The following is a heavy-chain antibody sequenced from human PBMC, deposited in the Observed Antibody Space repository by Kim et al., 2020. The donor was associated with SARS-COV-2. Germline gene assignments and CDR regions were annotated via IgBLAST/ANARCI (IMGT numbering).Heavy chain of an antibody. V-gene: IGHV3-20*04. CDR1: GFTFDDYG. Sequence: GGSLRLSCAASGFTFDDYGMSWVRQAPGKGLEWVSGINWNGGSTGYADSVKGRFTISRDNAKNSLYLQMNSLRAEDTALYYCARDASSGWSEYYFDYWGQGTLVTVSS. J-gene: IGHJ4*02. CDR3: ARDASSGWSEYYFDY. D-gene: IGHD6-19*01. CDR2: INWNGGST.